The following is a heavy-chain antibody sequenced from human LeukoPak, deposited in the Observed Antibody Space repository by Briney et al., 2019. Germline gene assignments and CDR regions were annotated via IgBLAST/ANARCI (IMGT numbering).Heavy chain of an antibody. V-gene: IGHV3-48*01. Sequence: PGGSLRLSCAASGFTFSSYSMHWVRHAPGKGLEWVSYISSSSSTIYYADSVKGRFTISRDNAKNSLYLQMNSLRAEDTAVYYCATSTSGYYYAPFDYWGQGTLVTVSS. J-gene: IGHJ4*02. CDR2: ISSSSSTI. CDR1: GFTFSSYS. D-gene: IGHD3-22*01. CDR3: ATSTSGYYYAPFDY.